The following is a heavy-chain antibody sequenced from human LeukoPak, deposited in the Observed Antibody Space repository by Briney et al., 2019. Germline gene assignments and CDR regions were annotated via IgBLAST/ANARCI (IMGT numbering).Heavy chain of an antibody. V-gene: IGHV1-69*04. J-gene: IGHJ3*02. D-gene: IGHD6-13*01. CDR2: IIPILGIA. CDR3: ARLPSIAAADSDAFDI. Sequence: ASVKVSCKASGGTFSSYAISWVRQAPGQGLEWMGRIIPILGIANYAQKFQGRVTITADKSTSTAYMELSSLRSEDTAVYYCARLPSIAAADSDAFDIWGQGTMVTVSS. CDR1: GGTFSSYA.